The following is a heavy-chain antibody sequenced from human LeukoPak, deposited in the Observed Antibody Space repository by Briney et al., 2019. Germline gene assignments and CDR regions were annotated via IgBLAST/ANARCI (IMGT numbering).Heavy chain of an antibody. Sequence: GGSLRLSCAASGFTFSSYAMSWVRQAPGKGLEWVSVIYSGGSTYYADSVKGRFTISRDNSKNTLYLQMNSLRAEDTAVYYCARGPVPDQPNDYRGQGTLVTVSS. CDR3: ARGPVPDQPNDY. D-gene: IGHD2-2*01. V-gene: IGHV3-53*01. J-gene: IGHJ4*02. CDR1: GFTFSSYA. CDR2: IYSGGST.